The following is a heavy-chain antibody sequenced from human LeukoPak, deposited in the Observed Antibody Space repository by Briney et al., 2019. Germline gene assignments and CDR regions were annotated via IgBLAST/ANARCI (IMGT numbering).Heavy chain of an antibody. CDR2: ISSGSTI. D-gene: IGHD6-19*01. V-gene: IGHV3-11*01. CDR1: GFTFSDYY. J-gene: IGHJ4*02. CDR3: ASPADSGWYFVDY. Sequence: GGSLRLSCAASGFTFSDYYMSWIRQAPGKGLEWVSYISSGSTIYYADSVKGRFTISRDNAKNSLYLQMNSLRAEDTAVYYCASPADSGWYFVDYWGQGTLVTVSS.